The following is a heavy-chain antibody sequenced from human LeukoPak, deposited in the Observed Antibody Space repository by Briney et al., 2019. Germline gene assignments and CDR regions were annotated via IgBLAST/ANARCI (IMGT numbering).Heavy chain of an antibody. CDR2: ISSSSYI. CDR3: ARDVTIFGVVIRGAFDI. CDR1: GFTFSSYS. J-gene: IGHJ3*02. D-gene: IGHD3-3*01. Sequence: GGSLRLSCAASGFTFSSYSMNWVRQAPGKGLEWVSSISSSSYIYYADSVKGRFTISRDNANNSLYLQMNSLRAEDTAVYYCARDVTIFGVVIRGAFDIWGQGTMVTVSS. V-gene: IGHV3-21*01.